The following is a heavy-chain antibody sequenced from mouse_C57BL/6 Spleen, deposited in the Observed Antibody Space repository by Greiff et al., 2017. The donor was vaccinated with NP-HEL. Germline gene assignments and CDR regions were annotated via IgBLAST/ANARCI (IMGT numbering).Heavy chain of an antibody. D-gene: IGHD2-3*01. Sequence: QVQLQQSGAELVKPGASVKMSCTASGYTFTTYPIEWMKQNHGKSLEWIGNFHPYNDDTKYNEKFKGKATLTVEKSSSTVYLELSRLTSDDSAVYYCARRYDGDPYWYFDVWGTGTTVTVSS. J-gene: IGHJ1*03. CDR1: GYTFTTYP. CDR2: FHPYNDDT. CDR3: ARRYDGDPYWYFDV. V-gene: IGHV1-47*01.